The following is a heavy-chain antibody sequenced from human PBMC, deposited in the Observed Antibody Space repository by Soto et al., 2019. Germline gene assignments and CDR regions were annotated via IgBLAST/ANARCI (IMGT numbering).Heavy chain of an antibody. D-gene: IGHD4-17*01. CDR1: GFTFSSYG. CDR2: IWYDGSNK. Sequence: QVQLVESGGGVVQPGRSLRLSCAASGFTFSSYGMHWVRQAPGKGLEWVAVIWYDGSNKYYADSVKGRFTISRDNSKNTLYLQMNSLRAEDAAVYYCARERTTVTTGYFAYWGQGTLVTVSS. CDR3: ARERTTVTTGYFAY. V-gene: IGHV3-33*01. J-gene: IGHJ4*02.